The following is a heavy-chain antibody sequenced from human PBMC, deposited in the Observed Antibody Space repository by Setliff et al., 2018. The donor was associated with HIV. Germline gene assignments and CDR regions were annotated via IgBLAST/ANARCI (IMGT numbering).Heavy chain of an antibody. V-gene: IGHV1-2*02. D-gene: IGHD3-9*01. Sequence: ASVKVSCKTFGYRFTDFYVNWVRPAPGQGLEWMGWINPKSGATKNAQKFQGRVTMTRDTSISTVYMELSSLRSDDTALYFCARRAEDLAINPPSFDDYFDYWGQGTPVT. CDR1: GYRFTDFY. CDR2: INPKSGAT. CDR3: ARRAEDLAINPPSFDDYFDY. J-gene: IGHJ4*02.